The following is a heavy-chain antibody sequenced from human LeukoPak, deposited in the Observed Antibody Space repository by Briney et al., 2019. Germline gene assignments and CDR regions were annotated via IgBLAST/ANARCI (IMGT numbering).Heavy chain of an antibody. D-gene: IGHD2-2*01. CDR2: ISGSGGST. CDR1: GFIFSSYA. Sequence: GGSLRLSCAASGFIFSSYAMSWDRQAPGEGLERVAAISGSGGSTYYADSVKGRFTISRDNSKNTLYLQMNSLRAEDTAVYYCAKGAVDIVVVPAYYYYYMDVWGKGTTVTVSS. V-gene: IGHV3-23*01. CDR3: AKGAVDIVVVPAYYYYYMDV. J-gene: IGHJ6*03.